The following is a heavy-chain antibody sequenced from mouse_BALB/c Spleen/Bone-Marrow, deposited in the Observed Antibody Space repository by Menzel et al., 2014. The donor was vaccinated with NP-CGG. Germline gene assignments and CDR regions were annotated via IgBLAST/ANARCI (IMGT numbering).Heavy chain of an antibody. V-gene: IGHV5-17*02. CDR2: VSTGSTII. CDR1: GFTFSNFG. Sequence: EVHLVESGGGLVQPGGSRKLSCAASGFTFSNFGMHWFRQSPEKGLEWVAFVSTGSTIIYYADTVKGRFTISRDNSENTLFLQMTSLRSEDTAIYYCARSHFYGNYFDYWGQGTTLTVSS. CDR3: ARSHFYGNYFDY. J-gene: IGHJ2*01. D-gene: IGHD2-1*01.